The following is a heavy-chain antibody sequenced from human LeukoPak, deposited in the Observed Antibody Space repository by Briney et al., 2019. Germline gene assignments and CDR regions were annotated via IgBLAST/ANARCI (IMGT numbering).Heavy chain of an antibody. D-gene: IGHD6-13*01. CDR1: GYTFTDYY. CDR2: INCTTGDT. Sequence: AASVRVSCKASGYTFTDYYIHWVRQAPRQGLEWMGRINCTTGDTRSAQKFQGRVTMTRDTSISTAYMQLSSLRSDDTAVYYCAREIAATGAAVDYWGQGILVTVSS. V-gene: IGHV1-2*06. J-gene: IGHJ4*02. CDR3: AREIAATGAAVDY.